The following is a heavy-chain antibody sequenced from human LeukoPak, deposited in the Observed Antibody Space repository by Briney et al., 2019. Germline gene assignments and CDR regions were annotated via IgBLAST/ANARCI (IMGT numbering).Heavy chain of an antibody. D-gene: IGHD3-3*01. CDR1: GYSISSGYY. V-gene: IGHV4-38-2*02. CDR2: IYHSAST. J-gene: IGHJ4*02. Sequence: SETLSLTCTVSGYSISSGYYWGWIRQPPGKGLEWIGSIYHSASTYYNPSLKSRVTISVDTSKNQFSLKLSSGTAADTAVYYCATFGSYYDFWCGQLGFDYWGQGTLVTVSS. CDR3: ATFGSYYDFWCGQLGFDY.